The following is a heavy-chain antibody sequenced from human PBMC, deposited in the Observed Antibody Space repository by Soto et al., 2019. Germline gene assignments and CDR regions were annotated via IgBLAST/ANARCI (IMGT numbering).Heavy chain of an antibody. CDR3: ARAGRITIFSTGYPLNAFDI. D-gene: IGHD3-9*01. J-gene: IGHJ3*02. V-gene: IGHV3-7*01. CDR1: GFTFSSYW. Sequence: EVQLVESEGGLVQPGGSLRLSCAASGFTFSSYWMSWVRQAPGKGLEWVANIKQDGSEKYYVDSVKGRFTISRDNAKNSLYLQMNSLRAEDTAVYYCARAGRITIFSTGYPLNAFDIWGQGTMVTVSS. CDR2: IKQDGSEK.